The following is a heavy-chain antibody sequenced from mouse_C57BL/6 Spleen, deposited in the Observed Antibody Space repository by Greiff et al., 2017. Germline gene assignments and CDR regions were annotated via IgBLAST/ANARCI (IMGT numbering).Heavy chain of an antibody. V-gene: IGHV5-16*01. CDR3: AREGRYRGMDY. D-gene: IGHD2-14*01. Sequence: EVKLMESEGGLVQPGSSMKLSCTASGFTFSDYYMAWVRQVPEKGLEWVANINYDGSSTYYLDSLKSRFIISRDNAKNILYLQMSSLKSEDTATYYCAREGRYRGMDYWGQGTSVTVSS. CDR2: INYDGSST. J-gene: IGHJ4*01. CDR1: GFTFSDYY.